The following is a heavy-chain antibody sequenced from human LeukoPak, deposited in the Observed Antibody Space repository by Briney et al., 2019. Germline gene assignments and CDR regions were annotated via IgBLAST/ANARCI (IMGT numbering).Heavy chain of an antibody. CDR1: GYTFTNYY. CDR3: ARIRDGYNDAYDI. CDR2: INPGGDNT. Sequence: ASVEVSCKASGYTFTNYYIHWVRQAPGQGLEWMGLINPGGDNTDYAQNFQGRVTMTRDTSTSTVYMGLSSLRSEDTAVYYCARIRDGYNDAYDIWGQGTMVTVSS. D-gene: IGHD5-24*01. J-gene: IGHJ3*02. V-gene: IGHV1-46*01.